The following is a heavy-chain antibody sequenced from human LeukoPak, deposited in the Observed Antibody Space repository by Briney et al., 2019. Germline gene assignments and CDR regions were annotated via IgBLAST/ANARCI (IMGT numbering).Heavy chain of an antibody. CDR3: ARDHYYKSSGYSGTAADF. Sequence: ASVKVSCKASRYTFINYDINWVRQATGQGLEWMGWMSPNSGNTGYAQKFQDRVTIFRDTPASTAYMELNSLRSEDTAVYYCARDHYYKSSGYSGTAADFWGQGTLVTVSS. D-gene: IGHD3-22*01. V-gene: IGHV1-8*01. CDR1: RYTFINYD. J-gene: IGHJ4*02. CDR2: MSPNSGNT.